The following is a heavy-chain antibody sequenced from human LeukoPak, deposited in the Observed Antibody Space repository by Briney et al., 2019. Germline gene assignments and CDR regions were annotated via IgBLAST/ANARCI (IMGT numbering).Heavy chain of an antibody. D-gene: IGHD3-10*01. CDR3: ATPITMVRGVIYYYYGMDV. V-gene: IGHV4-39*01. Sequence: YPSGTLSLTCAVSGCPISSNSFYWGRDRPPPGKGRGGVGRNYYSGSTYYNPSLKSRVTISVYTSKNQFSLKLSSVTAADTAVYYCATPITMVRGVIYYYYGMDVWGQGTTVTVSS. CDR2: NYYSGST. J-gene: IGHJ6*02. CDR1: GCPISSNSFY.